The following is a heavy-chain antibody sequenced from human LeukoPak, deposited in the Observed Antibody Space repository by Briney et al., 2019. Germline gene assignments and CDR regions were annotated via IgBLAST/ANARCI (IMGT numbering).Heavy chain of an antibody. Sequence: ASVKVSCKASGYTFTSYYMHWARQAPGQGLEWMGIINPSGGSTSYAQKFQGRVTMTRDTSTSTVYMELSSLRSEDTAVYYCARDGCSSTSCLKGWFDPWGQGTLVTVSS. CDR2: INPSGGST. CDR3: ARDGCSSTSCLKGWFDP. CDR1: GYTFTSYY. J-gene: IGHJ5*02. D-gene: IGHD2-2*01. V-gene: IGHV1-46*01.